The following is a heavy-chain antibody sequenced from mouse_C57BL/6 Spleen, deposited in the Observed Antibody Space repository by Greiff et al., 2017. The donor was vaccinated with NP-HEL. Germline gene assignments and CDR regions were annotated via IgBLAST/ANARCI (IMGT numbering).Heavy chain of an antibody. CDR3: ARYVPLTPYYYAMDY. V-gene: IGHV7-3*01. J-gene: IGHJ4*01. CDR1: GFTFTDYY. D-gene: IGHD6-1*01. Sequence: EVKLVESGGGLVQPGGSLSLSCAASGFTFTDYYMSWVRQPPGKALEWLGFLRNKANGYTTEYSASVKGRFTISRDNSQSILYLQMNALRAEDSATYYCARYVPLTPYYYAMDYWGQGTSGTVSS. CDR2: LRNKANGYTT.